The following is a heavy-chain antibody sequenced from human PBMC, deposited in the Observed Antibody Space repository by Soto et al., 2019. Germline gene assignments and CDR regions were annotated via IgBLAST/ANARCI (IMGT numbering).Heavy chain of an antibody. CDR3: RNARVRYYGSGIYYTGAGFAP. CDR2: ISGSGGST. CDR1: GFTFSSYA. J-gene: IGHJ5*02. D-gene: IGHD3-10*01. Sequence: PGGSLRLSCAASGFTFSSYAMSWVRQAPGKGLEWVSAISGSGGSTYYADSVKGRFTISRDNSKNTLYLQMNSLRAEDTAVYYCRNARVRYYGSGIYYTGAGFAPGGQGPRVPVSP. V-gene: IGHV3-23*01.